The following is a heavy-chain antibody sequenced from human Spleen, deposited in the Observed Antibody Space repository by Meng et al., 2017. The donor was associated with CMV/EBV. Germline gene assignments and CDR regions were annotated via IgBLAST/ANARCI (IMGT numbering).Heavy chain of an antibody. CDR1: GFTVSSNY. V-gene: IGHV3-53*01. CDR2: IYSGGST. J-gene: IGHJ4*02. D-gene: IGHD6-6*01. Sequence: LSCAASGFTVSSNYMSWVRQAPGKGLEWVSVIYSGGSTYYADSVKGRFTISRDNSKNTLYLQMNSLRAEDTAVYYCARDHSSSKEDYWGQGTLVTVSS. CDR3: ARDHSSSKEDY.